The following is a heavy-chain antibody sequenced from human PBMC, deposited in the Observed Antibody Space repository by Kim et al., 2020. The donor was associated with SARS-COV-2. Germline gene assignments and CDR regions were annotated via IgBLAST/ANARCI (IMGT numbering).Heavy chain of an antibody. CDR1: GFTFSSYG. CDR2: IWYDGSNK. J-gene: IGHJ5*02. Sequence: GGSLRLSCAASGFTFSSYGMHWVRQAPGKGLEWVAVIWYDGSNKYYADSVKGRFTISRDNSKNTLYLQMNSLRAEDTAVYYCARDFDYYGSGSYYKSHPNWFDPWGQGTLVTVSS. D-gene: IGHD3-10*01. CDR3: ARDFDYYGSGSYYKSHPNWFDP. V-gene: IGHV3-33*01.